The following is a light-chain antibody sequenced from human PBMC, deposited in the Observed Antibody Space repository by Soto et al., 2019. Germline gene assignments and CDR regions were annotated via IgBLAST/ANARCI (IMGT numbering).Light chain of an antibody. Sequence: QSALTQPASVSGSPGQSITISCTGTSSDVGSYNLVSWYQQHPGKAPKLIIYEGNKWPSRVPSRFSGSKSGNTASLTISGLRTEDEADYYCCSYAGSTSFAVFGGGTQLTVL. CDR2: EGN. J-gene: IGLJ7*01. V-gene: IGLV2-23*03. CDR3: CSYAGSTSFAV. CDR1: SSDVGSYNL.